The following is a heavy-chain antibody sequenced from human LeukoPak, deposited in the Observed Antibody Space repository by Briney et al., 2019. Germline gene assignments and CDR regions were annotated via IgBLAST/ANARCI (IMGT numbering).Heavy chain of an antibody. J-gene: IGHJ6*02. Sequence: ASVKVSCKASGYTFTRYDINWVRQATGQGLEWMGWMNPNSGNTGYAQKFQGRVTMTRNTSISTAYMELSSLRSEDTAVYYCARGGYYDQHYYYYYGMDVWGQGTTVTVSS. CDR2: MNPNSGNT. D-gene: IGHD3-3*01. CDR3: ARGGYYDQHYYYYYGMDV. V-gene: IGHV1-8*01. CDR1: GYTFTRYD.